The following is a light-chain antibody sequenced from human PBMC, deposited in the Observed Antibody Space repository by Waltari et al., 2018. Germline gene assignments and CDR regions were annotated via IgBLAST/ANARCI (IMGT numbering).Light chain of an antibody. V-gene: IGKV3-15*01. Sequence: IVMTQSPATLSLSPGERATLSCRASQSVADNIAWYQQKPGQAPRLLIYAASARATGIPARFTGSGSGTEFTLTISSLQSEDFAVSFCQQYNRWPPITFGPGTKVEI. CDR2: AAS. J-gene: IGKJ3*01. CDR1: QSVADN. CDR3: QQYNRWPPIT.